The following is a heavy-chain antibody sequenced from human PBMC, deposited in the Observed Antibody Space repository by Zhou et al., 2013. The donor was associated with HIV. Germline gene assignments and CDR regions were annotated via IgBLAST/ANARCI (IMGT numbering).Heavy chain of an antibody. D-gene: IGHD3-22*01. J-gene: IGHJ6*02. CDR1: GDTFNSYA. CDR3: ARDRYYYDSSGSIKPQTGPYGMDV. V-gene: IGHV1-69*05. CDR2: IIPIFGTA. Sequence: QVQVVQSGAEVKKPGSSVKVSCKASGDTFNSYAISWVRQAPGQGLEWMGGIIPIFGTANYAQKFQGRVTITTDESTSTAYMELSSLRSEDTAVYYCARDRYYYDSSGSIKPQTGPYGMDVWGQGTTVTVSS.